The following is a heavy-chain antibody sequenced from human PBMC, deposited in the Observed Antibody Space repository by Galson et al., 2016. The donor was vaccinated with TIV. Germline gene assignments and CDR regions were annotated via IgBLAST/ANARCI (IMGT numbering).Heavy chain of an antibody. CDR1: GYIFINYY. CDR2: FNPDSGAT. D-gene: IGHD7-27*01. V-gene: IGHV1-2*02. Sequence: SVKVSCKASGYIFINYYIQWVRQAPGQGLEWLGWFNPDSGATQYAQKFQGRVTMTRATSISTAYMELRRLISDDTAVYYCARVNWARAFDYWGQGTQVTVSS. CDR3: ARVNWARAFDY. J-gene: IGHJ4*02.